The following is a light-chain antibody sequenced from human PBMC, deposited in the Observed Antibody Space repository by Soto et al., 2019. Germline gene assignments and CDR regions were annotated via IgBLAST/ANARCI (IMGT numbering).Light chain of an antibody. V-gene: IGKV1-5*01. CDR3: QHLRT. Sequence: DIQMTQSPSTLSASVGDRVTITCRASQSISSWLAWYQQKPGKAPKLLIYDASSLESGVPSRFSGSGSGTEFTLTISRLQPDDFATYYCQHLRTFGQGTKVEIK. CDR2: DAS. J-gene: IGKJ1*01. CDR1: QSISSW.